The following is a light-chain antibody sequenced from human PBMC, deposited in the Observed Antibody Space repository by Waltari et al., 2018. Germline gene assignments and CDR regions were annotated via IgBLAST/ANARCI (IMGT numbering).Light chain of an antibody. J-gene: IGLJ3*02. V-gene: IGLV3-1*01. Sequence: SYELTQPPPVAVSPGQTASITCSGEKLGDKYACWYQQKPGQSPVLVIYQDSKRPSGIPERFSGSNSGNTATLTISGTQAMDEADYYCQAWDSSTGVFGGGTKLTVL. CDR3: QAWDSSTGV. CDR1: KLGDKY. CDR2: QDS.